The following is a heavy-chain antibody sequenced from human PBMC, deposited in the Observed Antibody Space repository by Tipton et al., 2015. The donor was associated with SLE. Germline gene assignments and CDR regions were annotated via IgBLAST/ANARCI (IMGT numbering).Heavy chain of an antibody. CDR2: IYYSGST. CDR1: GGSISSGGYY. Sequence: TLSLTCTVSGGSISSGGYYWSWIRQHPGKGLEWIGYIYYSGSTYYNPSLKSRVTISVDTSKNQFSLKLSSVTAADTAVYYCARVSPGENYDFWSGYYSFLGYYGMDVWGQGTTVTVSS. J-gene: IGHJ6*02. D-gene: IGHD3-3*01. CDR3: ARVSPGENYDFWSGYYSFLGYYGMDV. V-gene: IGHV4-31*03.